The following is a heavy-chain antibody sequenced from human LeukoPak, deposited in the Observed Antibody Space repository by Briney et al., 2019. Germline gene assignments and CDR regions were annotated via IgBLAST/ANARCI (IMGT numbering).Heavy chain of an antibody. CDR2: IIPILGIA. D-gene: IGHD1-26*01. Sequence: SVKVSCKASGGTSSSYAISWVRQAPGQGLEWMGRIIPILGIANYAQKFQGRVTITADKSTSTAYMELSSLRSEDTAVYYCAAGSGSYGDDAFDIWGQGTMVTVSS. V-gene: IGHV1-69*04. CDR1: GGTSSSYA. J-gene: IGHJ3*02. CDR3: AAGSGSYGDDAFDI.